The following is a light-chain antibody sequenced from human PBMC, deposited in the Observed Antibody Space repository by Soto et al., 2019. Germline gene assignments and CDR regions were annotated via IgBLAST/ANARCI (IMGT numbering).Light chain of an antibody. CDR1: QSVSSY. J-gene: IGKJ2*02. Sequence: EIVLTQSPATPSLSPGERATLSCRASQSVSSYLAWYQQKPGQAPRLLIYEASNRATGIPARFSGSGSGTDFTLTISSLEPEDFAIYYCQQRSNWPRGTFGQGTKLEIK. CDR2: EAS. V-gene: IGKV3-11*01. CDR3: QQRSNWPRGT.